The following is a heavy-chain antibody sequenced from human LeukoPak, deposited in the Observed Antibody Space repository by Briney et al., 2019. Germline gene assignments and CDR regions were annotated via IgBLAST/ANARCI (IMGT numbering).Heavy chain of an antibody. CDR2: IYYSGST. Sequence: SETLSLTCTVSGGSISSGDYYWSWIRQPPGKGLEWIGYIYYSGSTYYNPSLKSRVTISVDTSKNQFSLKLSSVTAADTAVYYCARGVGGSGSYYIGLSRWFDPWGQGTLVTVSS. J-gene: IGHJ5*02. V-gene: IGHV4-30-4*01. CDR1: GGSISSGDYY. D-gene: IGHD3-10*01. CDR3: ARGVGGSGSYYIGLSRWFDP.